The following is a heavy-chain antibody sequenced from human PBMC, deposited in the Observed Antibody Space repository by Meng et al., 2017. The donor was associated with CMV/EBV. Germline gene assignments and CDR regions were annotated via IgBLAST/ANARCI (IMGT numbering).Heavy chain of an antibody. J-gene: IGHJ4*02. CDR2: IRSKAYGGTT. CDR1: GFTFGGYA. CDR3: TSSYN. D-gene: IGHD2-2*02. Sequence: GESLKISCTASGFTFGGYAMSWVRQAPGKGLEWVGFIRSKAYGGTTEYAASVKGRFTISRDDSKSIAYLQMNSLKTEDTAVYYCTSSYNWGQGTLVTVSS. V-gene: IGHV3-49*04.